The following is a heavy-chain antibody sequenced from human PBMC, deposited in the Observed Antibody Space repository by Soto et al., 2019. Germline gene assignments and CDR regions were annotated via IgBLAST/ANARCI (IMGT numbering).Heavy chain of an antibody. D-gene: IGHD1-20*01. CDR1: GFDFKTXG. V-gene: IGHV3-33*01. CDR3: VRTACVINNCSYRGVR. CDR2: IGFDGTNI. J-gene: IGHJ4*02. Sequence: QGQLVESGGGVVQPGRSLRLSCVASGFDFKTXGMHWVRQAPGKGLXWXAVIGFDGTNIHYSDSVRGRFSISRDNSENTVSLQMNSLRVEDTALYYCVRTACVINNCSYRGVRWGQGTLVTV.